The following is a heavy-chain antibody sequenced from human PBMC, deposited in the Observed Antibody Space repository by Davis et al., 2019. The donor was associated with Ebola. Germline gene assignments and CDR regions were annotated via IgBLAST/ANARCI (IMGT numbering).Heavy chain of an antibody. V-gene: IGHV3-21*01. J-gene: IGHJ4*02. Sequence: PGGSLRLSCVASGFTFSDYSVIWVRQAPGKGLEWVSSISGSSGYIYHADSVKGRFFISSDNSKNSLYLQMNSLRVDDTAVYYCGRSSSWSRVDDWGQGTRVTVSS. CDR1: GFTFSDYS. CDR3: GRSSSWSRVDD. D-gene: IGHD6-13*01. CDR2: ISGSSGYI.